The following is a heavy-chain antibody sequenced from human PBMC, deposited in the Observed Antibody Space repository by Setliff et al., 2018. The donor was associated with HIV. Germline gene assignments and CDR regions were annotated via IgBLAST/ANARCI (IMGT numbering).Heavy chain of an antibody. V-gene: IGHV3-53*05. CDR2: IYGGGTT. D-gene: IGHD1-26*01. CDR3: ARDPLVGAPDYFDY. CDR1: GLTDTYNY. J-gene: IGHJ4*03. Sequence: GGSLRLSCAASGLTDTYNYMSWVRQAPGKGLEWVSVIYGGGTTHYADSVKGRFTISRDNSKNTVYLQMNSLRVEDTAVYYCARDPLVGAPDYFDYWGQGTTVTVSS.